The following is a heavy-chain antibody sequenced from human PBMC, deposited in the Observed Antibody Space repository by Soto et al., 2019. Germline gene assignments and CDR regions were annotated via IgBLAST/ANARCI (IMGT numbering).Heavy chain of an antibody. CDR1: GFTFSDYY. J-gene: IGHJ5*02. CDR3: ARDATRIKGGFDP. CDR2: ISSSSSYT. V-gene: IGHV3-11*06. Sequence: GGSLRLSCAASGFTFSDYYMSWIRQAPGKGLEWVSYISSSSSYTNYADSVKGRFTISRDNAKNSLYLQMNSLRAEDTAVYYCARDATRIKGGFDPWGQGTLVTVS.